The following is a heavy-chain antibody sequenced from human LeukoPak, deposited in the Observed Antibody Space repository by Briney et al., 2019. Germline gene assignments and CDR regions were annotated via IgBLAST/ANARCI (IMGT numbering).Heavy chain of an antibody. V-gene: IGHV3-48*02. CDR2: ISTSSSTI. D-gene: IGHD3-22*01. Sequence: GGSLRLSCAASGFTFSSYSMNWVRQAPGKGLEWVSYISTSSSTIYYADSVKGRFTISRDNAKNSLYLQMNSLRDGDTAVYYCARAGYYDTSGYYPYWGQGTLVTVSS. J-gene: IGHJ4*02. CDR1: GFTFSSYS. CDR3: ARAGYYDTSGYYPY.